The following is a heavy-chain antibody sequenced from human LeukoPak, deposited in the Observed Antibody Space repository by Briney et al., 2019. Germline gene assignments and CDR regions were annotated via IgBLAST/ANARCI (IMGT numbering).Heavy chain of an antibody. Sequence: SETLSLTCAVYGGSFSGYYWTWIRQPPGKGLEWIGEINHSGSTNYNPSLKSRVTISVDKSKNQFSLKLSSVTAADTAVYYCARDGAVAGTVDYWGQGTLVTVSS. J-gene: IGHJ4*02. CDR3: ARDGAVAGTVDY. CDR2: INHSGST. D-gene: IGHD6-19*01. CDR1: GGSFSGYY. V-gene: IGHV4-34*01.